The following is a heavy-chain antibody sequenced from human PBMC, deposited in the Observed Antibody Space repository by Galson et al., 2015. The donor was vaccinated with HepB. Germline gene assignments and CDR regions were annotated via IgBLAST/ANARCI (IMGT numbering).Heavy chain of an antibody. CDR3: ARGGDVVGATH. Sequence: LSLTCTVSGGSISSYYWSWIRQPPGKGLEWIGYIYYSGNTNYNPSLKSRVTISVDTSKNQFSLKLSSVTAADTAVYYCARGGDVVGATHWGQGTLVTVSS. CDR1: GGSISSYY. D-gene: IGHD1-26*01. J-gene: IGHJ4*02. CDR2: IYYSGNT. V-gene: IGHV4-59*01.